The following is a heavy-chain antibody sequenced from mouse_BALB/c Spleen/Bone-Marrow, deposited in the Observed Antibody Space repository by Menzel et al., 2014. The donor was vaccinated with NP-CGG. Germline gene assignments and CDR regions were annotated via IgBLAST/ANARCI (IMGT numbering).Heavy chain of an antibody. D-gene: IGHD1-1*01. CDR3: ARIYYYGRDY. CDR2: INPSTGYT. V-gene: IGHV1-7*01. CDR1: GYTFTNYW. Sequence: VQLQQSGAELAKPGASVKMSCKASGYTFTNYWMHWVKQRPGQGLEWIGYINPSTGYTEYNQKFKDKATLTADKSSSTVYMQLSSLTSEDSAVYYCARIYYYGRDYWGQGTTLTVSS. J-gene: IGHJ2*01.